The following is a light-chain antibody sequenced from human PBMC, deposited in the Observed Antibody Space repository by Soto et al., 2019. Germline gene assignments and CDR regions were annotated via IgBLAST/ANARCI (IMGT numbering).Light chain of an antibody. Sequence: DIQMTQSPSSLSASVGDRVTITCRASQSISRYLHWYQQKPGKAPNLLIYVASSLQSEVPSRFSGSGSGTDFTLTITSLQPEDFATYYCQQSYGTPITFGQGTRLEIK. CDR2: VAS. V-gene: IGKV1-39*01. CDR1: QSISRY. J-gene: IGKJ5*01. CDR3: QQSYGTPIT.